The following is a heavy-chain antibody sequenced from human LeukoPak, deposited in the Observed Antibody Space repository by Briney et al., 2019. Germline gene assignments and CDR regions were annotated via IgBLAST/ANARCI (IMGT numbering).Heavy chain of an antibody. CDR1: GYTFTSYA. Sequence: ASVKVSCKASGYTFTSYAMNWVRQAPGQGLEWMGWINTNTGNPTYAQGFTGRFVFSLDTSVSTAYLQISSLKAGDTAVYYCARLFHVAAPGAFGIWGQGTMVTVSS. D-gene: IGHD6-19*01. CDR2: INTNTGNP. J-gene: IGHJ3*02. V-gene: IGHV7-4-1*02. CDR3: ARLFHVAAPGAFGI.